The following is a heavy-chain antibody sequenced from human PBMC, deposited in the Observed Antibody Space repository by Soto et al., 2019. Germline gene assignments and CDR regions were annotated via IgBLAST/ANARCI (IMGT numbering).Heavy chain of an antibody. J-gene: IGHJ4*01. CDR2: FYYSGIA. CDR3: AILTVALPPTTNYFPY. Sequence: PEKLRVTYTVPCGSVNSGDYYWSWIRQPSGKGLEWVGDFYYSGIANYNPALKSRVTISADTSKNQFSLKLRSVTAADAAVYYCAILTVALPPTTNYFPYSA. V-gene: IGHV4-61*08. CDR1: CGSVNSGDYY. D-gene: IGHD1-26*01.